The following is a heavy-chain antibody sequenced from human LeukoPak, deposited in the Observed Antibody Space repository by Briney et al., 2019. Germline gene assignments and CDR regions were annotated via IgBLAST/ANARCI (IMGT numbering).Heavy chain of an antibody. D-gene: IGHD3-22*01. V-gene: IGHV3-53*01. J-gene: IGHJ4*02. CDR2: INTFST. CDR1: GFTVSSDY. CDR3: AKEVGSYYYDSSGYNTFDY. Sequence: GGSLRLSCAVSGFTVSSDYLSWVRQAPGKGLEWVSLINTFSTYYADSVKGRFTISRDNSKNTLYLQMNSLRAEDTAVYYCAKEVGSYYYDSSGYNTFDYWGQGTLVTVSS.